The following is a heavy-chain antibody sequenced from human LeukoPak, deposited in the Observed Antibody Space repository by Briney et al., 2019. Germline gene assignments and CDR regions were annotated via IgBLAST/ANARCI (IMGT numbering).Heavy chain of an antibody. CDR3: AKDPTLTNGYYYDY. J-gene: IGHJ4*02. D-gene: IGHD5-24*01. V-gene: IGHV3-23*01. CDR2: ITGSGDNT. Sequence: GGSLRLSCAASGFTFSSYGMTWVRQAPGKGLESVSAITGSGDNTYYADSVKGRFTVSRDNSKNTLYLQMNSLRAEDTAVYYCAKDPTLTNGYYYDYWGQGTLVTVSS. CDR1: GFTFSSYG.